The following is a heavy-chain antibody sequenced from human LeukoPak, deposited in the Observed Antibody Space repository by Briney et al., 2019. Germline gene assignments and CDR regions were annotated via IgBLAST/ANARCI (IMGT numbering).Heavy chain of an antibody. J-gene: IGHJ3*02. D-gene: IGHD4-17*01. Sequence: ASVKVSCKASGYTFTGYYMHWVREAPGQGLEWMGRINPNSGGTNYAQKFQGRVTMTRDTSISTAYMELSRLRTDDTAVYHCARANGDQRSNAFAIWGQGTMVTVSS. V-gene: IGHV1-2*06. CDR1: GYTFTGYY. CDR2: INPNSGGT. CDR3: ARANGDQRSNAFAI.